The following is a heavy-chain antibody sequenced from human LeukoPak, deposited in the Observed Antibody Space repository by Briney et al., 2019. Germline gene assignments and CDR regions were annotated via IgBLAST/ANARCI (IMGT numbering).Heavy chain of an antibody. J-gene: IGHJ4*02. CDR3: ARDTANYYYDSSGYYFDY. V-gene: IGHV1-69*04. CDR2: IIPILGIA. CDR1: GGTFSSYA. Sequence: SVKVSCKASGGTFSSYAISWVRQAPGQGLEWMGRIIPILGIANYAQKFQGRVTITADKSTSTAYMELSSLRSEDTAVYYCARDTANYYYDSSGYYFDYWGQGTLVTVSS. D-gene: IGHD3-22*01.